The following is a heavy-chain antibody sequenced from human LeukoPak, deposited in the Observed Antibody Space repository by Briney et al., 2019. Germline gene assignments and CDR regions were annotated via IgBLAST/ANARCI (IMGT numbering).Heavy chain of an antibody. CDR1: GGTFSSYA. J-gene: IGHJ6*03. CDR2: IIPIFGTA. CDR3: ARGIKGDYYYDSSGYRRQGYYYYMDV. V-gene: IGHV1-69*13. Sequence: SVKVSCKASGGTFSSYAISWVRQAPGQGLEWMGGIIPIFGTANYAQKFQGRVTITADESTSTAYMELSSLRSEDTAVYYCARGIKGDYYYDSSGYRRQGYYYYMDVWGKGTTVTVSS. D-gene: IGHD3-22*01.